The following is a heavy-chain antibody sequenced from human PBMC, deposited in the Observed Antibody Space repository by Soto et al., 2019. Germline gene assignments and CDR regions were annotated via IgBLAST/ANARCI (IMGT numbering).Heavy chain of an antibody. Sequence: QITLKESGPTPVKPTQTLRLTCTVSGFSLSTIGVGVGWIRQPPGKAREWLALIFWNDDKRYSPSLRTRLTITKDTSKNQVVLTMPNMDPVDTATYYYAHTTGSSGWAIMDYWGQGTLVTVSS. J-gene: IGHJ4*02. V-gene: IGHV2-5*01. CDR1: GFSLSTIGVG. CDR3: AHTTGSSGWAIMDY. D-gene: IGHD6-19*01. CDR2: IFWNDDK.